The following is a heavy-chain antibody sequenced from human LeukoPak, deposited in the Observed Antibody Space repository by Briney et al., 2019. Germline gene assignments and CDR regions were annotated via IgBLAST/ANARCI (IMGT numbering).Heavy chain of an antibody. V-gene: IGHV3-23*01. CDR1: GFTFSSYG. D-gene: IGHD4-17*01. J-gene: IGHJ3*02. CDR2: ITGSGGTT. Sequence: QTGGSLRLSCAASGFTFSSYGMSWVRQAPGKGLEWVSAITGSGGTTYYADSVKGRFTTSRDNSRDTLYLQMNSLRGVDTAVYYCAKTTDYGDYGSFDICGQGAMVTVSS. CDR3: AKTTDYGDYGSFDI.